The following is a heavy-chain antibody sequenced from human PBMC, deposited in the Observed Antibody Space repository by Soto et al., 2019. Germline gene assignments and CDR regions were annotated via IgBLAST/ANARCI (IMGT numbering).Heavy chain of an antibody. CDR3: ARGTTVPSENFDY. Sequence: SETLSLTCTVSGGSISSSSYYWGWIRQPPGKGLEWIGTIYYSGTTYYNPSLKSRVTISVDTSKNQFSLKLSSVTAADTAVYYCARGTTVPSENFDYWGQGTLVTVSS. CDR2: IYYSGTT. V-gene: IGHV4-39*07. J-gene: IGHJ4*02. D-gene: IGHD4-17*01. CDR1: GGSISSSSYY.